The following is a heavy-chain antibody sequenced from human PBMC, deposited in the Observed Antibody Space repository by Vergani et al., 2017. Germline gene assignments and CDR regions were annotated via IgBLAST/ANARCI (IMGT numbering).Heavy chain of an antibody. CDR3: AREGYCTNGVCFTLFDV. J-gene: IGHJ4*02. Sequence: QAQLQQWGAGLLKPSETLSLTCAIYGGSFNDYWWTWIRQPPGKGLEWIGEIRHDGITHYSPSLKSRVTISIDTSTHQFSLNLRSVTAANTAVYYCAREGYCTNGVCFTLFDVWGQGALVTVSS. CDR1: GGSFNDYW. CDR2: IRHDGIT. V-gene: IGHV4-34*01. D-gene: IGHD2-8*01.